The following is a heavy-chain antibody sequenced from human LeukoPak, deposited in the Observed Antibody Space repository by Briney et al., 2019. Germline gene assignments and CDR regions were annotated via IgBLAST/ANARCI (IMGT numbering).Heavy chain of an antibody. CDR3: ARHGCGGDCYRYYYYSMDV. CDR1: GGSISSYY. Sequence: SETLSLTCTVSGGSISSYYWSWIRQPPGKGLEWIGYIYYSGSTNYNPSLKSRVTISVDTSKNQFSLKLSSVTAADTAVYYCARHGCGGDCYRYYYYSMDVWGQGTTVTVSS. CDR2: IYYSGST. V-gene: IGHV4-59*08. J-gene: IGHJ6*02. D-gene: IGHD2-21*02.